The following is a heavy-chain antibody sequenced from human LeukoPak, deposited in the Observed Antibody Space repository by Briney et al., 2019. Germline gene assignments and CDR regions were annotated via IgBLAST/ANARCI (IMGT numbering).Heavy chain of an antibody. CDR2: INHSGST. J-gene: IGHJ4*02. D-gene: IGHD7-27*01. V-gene: IGHV4-34*01. CDR1: GGSFSGYY. Sequence: SETLSLTCAVYGGSFSGYYWSWIRQPPGKGLEWLGEINHSGSTNYNPSLKSRVTISVDTSKNQFSLKLSSVTAADTAVYYCARPLNWGSRHTFVYWGQGTLVTVSS. CDR3: ARPLNWGSRHTFVY.